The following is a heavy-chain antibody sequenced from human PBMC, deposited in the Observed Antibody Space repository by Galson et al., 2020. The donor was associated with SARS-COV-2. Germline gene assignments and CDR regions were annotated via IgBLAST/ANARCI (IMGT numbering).Heavy chain of an antibody. V-gene: IGHV1-2*02. Sequence: ASVQVSCKASGYTFTDYYIHWVRQAPGQGLEWMGWINPKSGGTNYAQKFEGRVTMTRDTSITTAYMELNRLRADDTAVYYCARLRYYDVLTGYIVDVWGQGTMVTVSS. CDR2: INPKSGGT. CDR3: ARLRYYDVLTGYIVDV. D-gene: IGHD3-9*01. J-gene: IGHJ6*02. CDR1: GYTFTDYY.